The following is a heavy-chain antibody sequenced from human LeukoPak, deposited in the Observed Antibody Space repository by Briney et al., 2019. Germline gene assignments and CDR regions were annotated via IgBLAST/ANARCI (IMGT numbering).Heavy chain of an antibody. CDR1: GGSISSSSYY. CDR2: IHYSGST. Sequence: SETLSLTCTVSGGSISSSSYYWAWIRQPPGKGLEWIGSIHYSGSTYYKPSLKSRVTISVDTSKNQFSLKLSSVTAADTAVYYCARLVVSSWYHEVLLGRDYWGQGTLVTVSS. CDR3: ARLVVSSWYHEVLLGRDY. J-gene: IGHJ4*02. V-gene: IGHV4-39*01. D-gene: IGHD6-13*01.